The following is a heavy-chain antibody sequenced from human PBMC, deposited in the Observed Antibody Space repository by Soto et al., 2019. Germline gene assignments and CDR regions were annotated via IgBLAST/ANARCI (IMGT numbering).Heavy chain of an antibody. J-gene: IGHJ6*03. CDR3: ARDLGYYGSGSYYKPPGKRYYYYYYYMDV. CDR2: IYYSGST. Sequence: SETLSLTCTVSGGSISSSSYYWGWIRQPPGKGLEWIGSIYYSGSTYYNPSLKSRVTISVDTSKNQFSLKLSSVTAADTAVYYCARDLGYYGSGSYYKPPGKRYYYYYYYMDVWGKGTTVTVSS. CDR1: GGSISSSSYY. D-gene: IGHD3-10*01. V-gene: IGHV4-39*07.